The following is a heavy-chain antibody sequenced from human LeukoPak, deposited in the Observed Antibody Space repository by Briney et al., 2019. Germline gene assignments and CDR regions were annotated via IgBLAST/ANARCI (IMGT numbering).Heavy chain of an antibody. Sequence: GGSLRLSCAASGFTFSTYSMNWVRQAPGKGLEWASSITGSSTSIYYADPVKGRFTICRDNAKNSLYLQMNSLRAEDTAVYYCARTYYDILTGYNPYFDYWGQGTLVTVSS. D-gene: IGHD3-9*01. CDR2: ITGSSTSI. J-gene: IGHJ4*02. CDR3: ARTYYDILTGYNPYFDY. CDR1: GFTFSTYS. V-gene: IGHV3-21*01.